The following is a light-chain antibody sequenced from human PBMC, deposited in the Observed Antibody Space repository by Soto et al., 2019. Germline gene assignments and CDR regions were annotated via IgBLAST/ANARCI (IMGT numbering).Light chain of an antibody. J-gene: IGKJ1*01. CDR3: QQHYSYPRT. V-gene: IGKV1-8*01. Sequence: AILTTHPPASGSAGTVEGLTVSCRASQGISNYLAWYQQKPGKAPRLLIYAASTWQSGVPARFICSGSETDFTLTISCLQSEDFATYYCQQHYSYPRTFGQGTKVDIK. CDR1: QGISNY. CDR2: AAS.